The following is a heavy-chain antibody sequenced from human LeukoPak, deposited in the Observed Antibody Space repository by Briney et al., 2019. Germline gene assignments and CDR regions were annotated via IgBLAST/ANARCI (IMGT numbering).Heavy chain of an antibody. V-gene: IGHV3-15*01. CDR1: GFTFSNAW. J-gene: IGHJ4*02. Sequence: GGSLRLSCEASGFTFSNAWMTWVRQAPEKGLEWVGRIKSKTDGGTTDYAAPVKGRFTISRDDSKNTLYLQMNSLKTEDTAVYYCTTQSSGYYPAYWGQGTLVTVSS. CDR3: TTQSSGYYPAY. CDR2: IKSKTDGGTT. D-gene: IGHD3-22*01.